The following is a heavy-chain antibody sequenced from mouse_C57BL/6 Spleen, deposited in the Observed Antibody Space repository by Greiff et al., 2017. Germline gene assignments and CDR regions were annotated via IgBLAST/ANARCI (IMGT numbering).Heavy chain of an antibody. V-gene: IGHV5-9*01. CDR1: GFTFSSYT. CDR3: ARLGYGSSFYYYAMDY. J-gene: IGHJ4*01. CDR2: ISGGGGNT. D-gene: IGHD1-1*01. Sequence: DVKLVESGGGLVKPGGSLKLSCAASGFTFSSYTMSWVRQTPEKRLEWVATISGGGGNTYYPDSVKGRFTISRDNAKNTLYLQMSSLRSEDTALYYCARLGYGSSFYYYAMDYWGQGTSVTVSS.